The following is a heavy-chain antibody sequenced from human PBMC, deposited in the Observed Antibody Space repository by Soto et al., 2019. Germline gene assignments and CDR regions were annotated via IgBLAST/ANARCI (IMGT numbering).Heavy chain of an antibody. CDR3: ARSRGYSYPGYYYYYGMDV. CDR2: ISYDGSNK. Sequence: VGSLRLSCAASGFTFSSYAMHWVRQAPGKGLEWVAVISYDGSNKYYADSVKGRFTISRDNSKNTLYLQMNSLRAEDTAVYYCARSRGYSYPGYYYYYGMDVWGQGTTVIVSS. D-gene: IGHD5-18*01. J-gene: IGHJ6*02. CDR1: GFTFSSYA. V-gene: IGHV3-30-3*01.